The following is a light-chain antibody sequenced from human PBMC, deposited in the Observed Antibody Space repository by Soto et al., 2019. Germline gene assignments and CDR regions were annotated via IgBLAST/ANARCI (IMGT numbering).Light chain of an antibody. CDR2: RAS. CDR1: QSVRSN. V-gene: IGKV3-15*01. Sequence: EIVLTHSPGTLSLSPLDIATLSFRASQSVRSNLAWYQQKPGQSPRLLIYRASARATGVPDRFSGSGSGTEFTLTISSLQSEDFAVYYCQQYNNWPPITFGQGTRLEIK. CDR3: QQYNNWPPIT. J-gene: IGKJ5*01.